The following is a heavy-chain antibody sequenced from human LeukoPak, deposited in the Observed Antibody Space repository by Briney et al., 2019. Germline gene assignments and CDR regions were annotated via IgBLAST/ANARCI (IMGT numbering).Heavy chain of an antibody. Sequence: SETLSLTCTVSGGFISSYYWSWIRQPPGKGLEWIGYIYYSGSTNYNPSLKSRVTISVDTSKNQFSLKLSSVTAADTAVYYCARSLVGATDHFDYWGQGTLVTVSS. CDR2: IYYSGST. D-gene: IGHD1-26*01. J-gene: IGHJ4*02. CDR1: GGFISSYY. V-gene: IGHV4-59*01. CDR3: ARSLVGATDHFDY.